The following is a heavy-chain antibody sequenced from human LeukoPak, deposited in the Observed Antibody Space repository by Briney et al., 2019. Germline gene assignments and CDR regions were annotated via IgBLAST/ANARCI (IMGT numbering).Heavy chain of an antibody. CDR2: INPSGGST. CDR1: GYTFTSYY. J-gene: IGHJ4*02. CDR3: ARGTTVYYGSGGYFDY. V-gene: IGHV1-46*01. D-gene: IGHD3-10*01. Sequence: ASVKVSCKASGYTFTSYYMHWVRQAPGQGLEWKGIINPSGGSTSYAQKFQGSVTMTRDMSTSTVYMELSSLRSEDTAVYYCARGTTVYYGSGGYFDYWGQGTLVTVSS.